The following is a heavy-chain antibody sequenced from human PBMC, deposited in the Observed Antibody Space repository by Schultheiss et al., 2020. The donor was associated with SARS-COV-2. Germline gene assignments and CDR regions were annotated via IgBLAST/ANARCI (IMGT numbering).Heavy chain of an antibody. J-gene: IGHJ2*01. V-gene: IGHV3-21*01. Sequence: GGSLRLSCTASGFSFSDYHMDWVRQAPGKGLEWVSSISSSSSYIYYADSVKGRFTISRDNAKNSLYLQMNSLRDEDTAVYYCARDLRGGFSASHDWYFDLWGRGTLVTVSS. CDR2: ISSSSSYI. CDR1: GFSFSDYH. CDR3: ARDLRGGFSASHDWYFDL.